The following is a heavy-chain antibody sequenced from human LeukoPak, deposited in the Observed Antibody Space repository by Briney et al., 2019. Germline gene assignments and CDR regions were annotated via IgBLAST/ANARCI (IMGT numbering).Heavy chain of an antibody. CDR3: ARLGRGGSCPYYYYYYAMDV. Sequence: PSESLSLTCTVSGGSISSYYWSWIRQPPGKGLEWIGYISYSGSTNYNPSLKSRVTISLDTPKNQFSLNLSSVTAADTAVYYCARLGRGGSCPYYYYYYAMDVWGQGTTVTVSS. CDR1: GGSISSYY. D-gene: IGHD2-15*01. J-gene: IGHJ6*02. CDR2: ISYSGST. V-gene: IGHV4-59*08.